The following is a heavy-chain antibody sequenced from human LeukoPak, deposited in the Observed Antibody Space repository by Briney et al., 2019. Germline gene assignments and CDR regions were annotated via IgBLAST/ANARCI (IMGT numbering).Heavy chain of an antibody. V-gene: IGHV3-30*02. CDR2: IRYDGSKE. D-gene: IGHD3-9*01. J-gene: IGHJ4*02. Sequence: GGSLRLSCEVSGFTFSKYGMHWVRQAPGKGLEWVSTIRYDGSKEYYADSVRGRFTISRDNSGNTLFLQMNSLGAEDTAVYYCVRDTITYDIFTGSPDYWGQGTLVIVSS. CDR3: VRDTITYDIFTGSPDY. CDR1: GFTFSKYG.